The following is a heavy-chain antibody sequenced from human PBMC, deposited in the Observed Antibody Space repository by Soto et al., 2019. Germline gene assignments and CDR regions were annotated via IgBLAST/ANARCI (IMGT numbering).Heavy chain of an antibody. CDR2: MNPNSGHT. CDR1: GYTFTSHD. J-gene: IGHJ5*02. V-gene: IGHV1-8*01. Sequence: QVQLVQSGAEVKKPGASVKVSCKASGYTFTSHDINWMRQATGQGLEWMGWMNPNSGHTNYAQKFQGRVTMTRNTSISTAYVALTSLRSEDTAVYYCASAMSTPWGQGTLVTVSS. CDR3: ASAMSTP. D-gene: IGHD3-16*01.